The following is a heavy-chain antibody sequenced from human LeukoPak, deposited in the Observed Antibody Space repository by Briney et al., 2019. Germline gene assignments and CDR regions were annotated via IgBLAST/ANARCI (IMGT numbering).Heavy chain of an antibody. CDR2: ISSSSSTI. D-gene: IGHD3-22*01. CDR3: ARVEEQYYYDSRVGPDY. Sequence: GGSLRLSCAASVFTFSSYSSNAVRQAPGKGLEWVSYISSSSSTIYYADSVKGRFTISRDNAKNSLYLQMNSLRDEDTAVYYCARVEEQYYYDSRVGPDYWGEGTLVTVSS. J-gene: IGHJ4*02. CDR1: VFTFSSYS. V-gene: IGHV3-48*02.